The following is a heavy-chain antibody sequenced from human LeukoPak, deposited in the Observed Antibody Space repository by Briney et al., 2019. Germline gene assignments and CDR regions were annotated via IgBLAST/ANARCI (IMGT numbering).Heavy chain of an antibody. CDR3: ARDIKGQYQDAFDI. V-gene: IGHV3-48*03. D-gene: IGHD2-2*01. CDR1: GFTFSSYE. Sequence: GGSLRLSCAASGFTFSSYEMNWVRQDPGKGLEWVSYISSSGSTIYYADSVKGRFTISRGNAKNSVYLQMNSLRAEDTAVYYCARDIKGQYQDAFDIWGQGTMVTVSS. J-gene: IGHJ3*02. CDR2: ISSSGSTI.